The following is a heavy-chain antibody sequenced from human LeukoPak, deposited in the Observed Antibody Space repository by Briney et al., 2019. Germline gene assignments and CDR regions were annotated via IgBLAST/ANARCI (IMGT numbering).Heavy chain of an antibody. D-gene: IGHD5-12*01. CDR1: GFTFSSYG. J-gene: IGHJ2*01. CDR3: ARDLKWLWYFDL. V-gene: IGHV3-30*03. Sequence: GSLRLSCAVSGFTFSSYGMHWVRQAPGKGLEWVAVISHDGTNNYYADSVKGRFTISRDNSKNTLYLQMNSLRPEDTAVYYCARDLKWLWYFDLWGRGTLVTVSS. CDR2: ISHDGTNN.